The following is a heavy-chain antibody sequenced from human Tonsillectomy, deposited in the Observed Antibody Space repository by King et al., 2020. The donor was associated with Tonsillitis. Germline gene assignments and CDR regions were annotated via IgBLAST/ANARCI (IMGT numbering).Heavy chain of an antibody. CDR3: IRGRGGAAGWADY. CDR1: GFTFGDYA. V-gene: IGHV3-49*03. D-gene: IGHD6-13*01. J-gene: IGHJ4*02. Sequence: VQLVESGGGLVQPGRSLRLSCTASGFTFGDYAMSWFRQAPGKGLEWVGFIRSRAYGETTEYAASVKDRFTISRDDSKSTAYLQMNSLTTEDTAVYYCIRGRGGAAGWADYWGQGTLVTVSS. CDR2: IRSRAYGETT.